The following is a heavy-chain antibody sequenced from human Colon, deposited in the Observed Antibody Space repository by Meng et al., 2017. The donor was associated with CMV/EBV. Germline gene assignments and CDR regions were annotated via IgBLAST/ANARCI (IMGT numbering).Heavy chain of an antibody. Sequence: GESLKISCAASGFIVSNNHMTWVRQAPGKGLEYVSIIYSGGSTDYVDSVKGRVTISRDSSKNTVFLQMNSLRLEDTALYYCARGGYYGAWGQGTLVTVSS. CDR3: ARGGYYGA. CDR2: IYSGGST. V-gene: IGHV3-66*02. CDR1: GFIVSNNH. D-gene: IGHD3-10*01. J-gene: IGHJ5*02.